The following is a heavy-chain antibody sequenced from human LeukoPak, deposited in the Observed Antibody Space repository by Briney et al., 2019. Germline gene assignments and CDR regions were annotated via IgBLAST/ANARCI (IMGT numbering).Heavy chain of an antibody. CDR2: INPNSGGT. D-gene: IGHD2-21*02. J-gene: IGHJ4*02. CDR3: AREAVAYCGGDCYSGAFDY. Sequence: ASVKVSCKASGYTFTGYYMHWVRQAPGQGLEWMGWINPNSGGTNYAQKFQGRVTMTRDTSISTAYMELSRLRSDATAVYYCAREAVAYCGGDCYSGAFDYWGQGTVVTVSS. CDR1: GYTFTGYY. V-gene: IGHV1-2*02.